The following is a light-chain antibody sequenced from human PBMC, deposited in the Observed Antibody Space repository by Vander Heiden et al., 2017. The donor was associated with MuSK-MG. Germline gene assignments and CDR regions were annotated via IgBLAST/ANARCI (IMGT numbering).Light chain of an antibody. CDR3: LLFYGGAQLVV. V-gene: IGLV7-43*01. CDR2: STS. Sequence: QTVVTQEPSLTVSPGGTVTLTCASSTGAVTSGYYPNWFQQKPGQAPRALMYSTSNKHSWTPARFSGSLLGGKAALTLSGVQPEDEAEDDGLLFYGGAQLVVFGGGTKLTV. CDR1: TGAVTSGYY. J-gene: IGLJ2*01.